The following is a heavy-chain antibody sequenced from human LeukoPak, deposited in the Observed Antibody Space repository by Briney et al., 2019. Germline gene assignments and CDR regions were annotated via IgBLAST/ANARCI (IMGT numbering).Heavy chain of an antibody. Sequence: GGSLRISCAASGFTFSSYSTNWVRQAPGKGLEWVSYISSSSSTIYYADSVKGRFTISRDNAKNSLYLQMNSLRAEDTAVYYCARDRQSRGYYYGMDVWGQGTTVTVSS. D-gene: IGHD6-6*01. J-gene: IGHJ6*02. V-gene: IGHV3-48*01. CDR2: ISSSSSTI. CDR1: GFTFSSYS. CDR3: ARDRQSRGYYYGMDV.